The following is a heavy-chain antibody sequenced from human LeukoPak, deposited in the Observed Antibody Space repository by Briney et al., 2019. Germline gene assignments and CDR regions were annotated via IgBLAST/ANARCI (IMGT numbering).Heavy chain of an antibody. CDR1: GGSISSYY. Sequence: SETLSLTCTVSGGSISSYYWTWIRQPPGKALEWIGYIYYTGSTNYNPSLKSRVTISVDRSKNQFSLKLSSVTAADTAVYYCAREDSSSTPDYWGQGTLVTVSS. J-gene: IGHJ4*02. CDR2: IYYTGST. V-gene: IGHV4-59*12. D-gene: IGHD2-2*01. CDR3: AREDSSSTPDY.